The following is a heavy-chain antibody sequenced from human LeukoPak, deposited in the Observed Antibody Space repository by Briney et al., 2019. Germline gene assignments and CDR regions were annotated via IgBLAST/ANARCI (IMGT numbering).Heavy chain of an antibody. V-gene: IGHV4-4*07. D-gene: IGHD3-22*01. CDR3: ARHPYYYDGSAYYDY. CDR1: GGSISTYY. J-gene: IGHJ4*02. CDR2: MYGSGNT. Sequence: SETLSLTCTVSGGSISTYYWSWIRQPAGKGLELIGRMYGSGNTNYNPSLKSRVTMSLDTSKNQFSLKLSSVTAADTAVYYCARHPYYYDGSAYYDYWGQGTLVTVSS.